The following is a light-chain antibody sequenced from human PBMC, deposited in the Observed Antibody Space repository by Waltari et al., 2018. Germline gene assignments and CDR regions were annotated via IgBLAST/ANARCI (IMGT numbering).Light chain of an antibody. J-gene: IGKJ1*01. Sequence: EIVLPPSPGTLSLSPGDSTSLSCRASQSVGKYLPWYKQQPGQAPRLLIYDASTRATGIPDRFSGGGSGTDFSLTISRLEPEDFAVYYCQMYVRLPVTFGQGTKVEI. CDR1: QSVGKY. CDR3: QMYVRLPVT. CDR2: DAS. V-gene: IGKV3-20*01.